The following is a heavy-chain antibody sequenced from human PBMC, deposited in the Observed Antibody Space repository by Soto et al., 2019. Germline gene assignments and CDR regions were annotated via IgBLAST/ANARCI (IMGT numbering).Heavy chain of an antibody. CDR2: IYSGGST. CDR1: GFTVSSNY. CDR3: ARAPAYCGGDCYLS. D-gene: IGHD2-21*02. J-gene: IGHJ5*02. Sequence: EVPLVESGGGLIQPGGSLRLSCAASGFTVSSNYMSWVRQAPGKGLEWVSVIYSGGSTYYADSVKGRFTISRDNSKNTLYLQMNSLRAEDTAVYYCARAPAYCGGDCYLSWGQGTLVTVSS. V-gene: IGHV3-53*01.